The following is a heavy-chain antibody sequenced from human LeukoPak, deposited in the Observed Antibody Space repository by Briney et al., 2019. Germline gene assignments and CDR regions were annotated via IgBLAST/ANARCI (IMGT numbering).Heavy chain of an antibody. J-gene: IGHJ3*02. V-gene: IGHV3-43*02. CDR2: ISGDGGST. D-gene: IGHD2-21*02. CDR3: AKDSNLAYCGGDCYPDAFDI. CDR1: GFTFDDYA. Sequence: GGSLRLSCAASGFTFDDYAMHWVRQAPGKGLEWVSLISGDGGSTYYADSVKGRFTISRDNSKNSLYLQMNSLRTEDTALYYCAKDSNLAYCGGDCYPDAFDIWGQGTMVTVSS.